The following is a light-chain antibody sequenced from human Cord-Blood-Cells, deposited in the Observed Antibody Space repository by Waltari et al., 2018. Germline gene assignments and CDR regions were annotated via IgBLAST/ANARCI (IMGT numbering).Light chain of an antibody. CDR2: GAS. Sequence: LLQSSDTLSLSLGERATLSCRASQSVSSSYLAWYQQKPGQAPRLLIYGASSRATGIPDRFSGSGSGTDFTLTIIRLEPEDYAVYYCQQYGSSPPYSFGQGTKLEIK. CDR3: QQYGSSPPYS. CDR1: QSVSSSY. J-gene: IGKJ2*03. V-gene: IGKV3-20*01.